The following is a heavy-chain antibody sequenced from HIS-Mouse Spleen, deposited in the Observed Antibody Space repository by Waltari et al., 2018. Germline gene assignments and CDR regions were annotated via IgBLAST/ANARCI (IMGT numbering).Heavy chain of an antibody. J-gene: IGHJ5*02. V-gene: IGHV4-39*07. CDR1: GGSISSRSYY. D-gene: IGHD2-15*01. CDR2: IYYSGST. CDR3: ARENIVVVVAVRFNWFDP. Sequence: QLQLQESGPGLVKPSETRSLTCTVSGGSISSRSYYWGWIRQPPGKGLEWIGSIYYSGSTYYNPSLKSRVTISVDTSKNQFSLKLSSVTAADTAVYYCARENIVVVVAVRFNWFDPWGQGTLVTVSS.